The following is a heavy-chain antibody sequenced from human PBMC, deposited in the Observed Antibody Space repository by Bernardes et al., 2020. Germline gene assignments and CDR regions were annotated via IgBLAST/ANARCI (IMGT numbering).Heavy chain of an antibody. CDR1: GYTFTMYT. J-gene: IGHJ5*02. CDR2: ISTYNGDT. CDR3: ARDEYSSSWYGIRYWFDP. Sequence: ASVKVSCMTSGYTFTMYTITWVRQAPGQGLEWMGWISTYNGDTKIAQKFQDRVSMTTDTSTSTAYMELRSLRADDTAVYYCARDEYSSSWYGIRYWFDPWGQGTLVTVSS. V-gene: IGHV1-18*04. D-gene: IGHD6-13*01.